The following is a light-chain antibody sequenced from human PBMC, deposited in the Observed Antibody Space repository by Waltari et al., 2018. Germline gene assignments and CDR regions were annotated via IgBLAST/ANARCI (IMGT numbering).Light chain of an antibody. Sequence: DIQMTQSPSSLSASVGDRVTITCRASQSISSYLNWYQQKPGKAPNLPIYAASSLQSGVPSRFSGSGSGTDFTLTISSLQPEDFATYYCQQSYSTPLFTFGPGTKVDIK. CDR1: QSISSY. V-gene: IGKV1-39*01. CDR3: QQSYSTPLFT. J-gene: IGKJ3*01. CDR2: AAS.